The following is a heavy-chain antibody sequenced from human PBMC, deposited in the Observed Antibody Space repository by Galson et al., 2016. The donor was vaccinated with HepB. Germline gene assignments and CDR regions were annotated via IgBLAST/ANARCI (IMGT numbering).Heavy chain of an antibody. CDR2: TYYRSKWYV. J-gene: IGHJ6*02. V-gene: IGHV6-1*01. CDR1: GDSVSGNSAT. Sequence: CAISGDSVSGNSATWNWIRQSPSRGLEWLGRTYYRSKWYVDYAESMKSRIMINPDTSKNQISLQMNSVTPEDSAVYYCARGVGRRIEVGGPSYYYYGLAVWGQGTTVTVSS. D-gene: IGHD1-26*01. CDR3: ARGVGRRIEVGGPSYYYYGLAV.